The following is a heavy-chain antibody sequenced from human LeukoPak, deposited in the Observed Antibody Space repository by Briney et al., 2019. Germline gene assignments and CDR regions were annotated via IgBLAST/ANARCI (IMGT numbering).Heavy chain of an antibody. CDR1: GGSISSYY. CDR3: ARLRIAAAGTGYFDY. Sequence: SETLSLTCTVSGGSISSYYWSWIRQPPGKGLEWIGYIYYSGSTNYNPSLKSRVTISVDTSKNQFSLKLSSVTAADTAVYYCARLRIAAAGTGYFDYWGQGTLVTVSS. CDR2: IYYSGST. D-gene: IGHD6-13*01. V-gene: IGHV4-59*08. J-gene: IGHJ4*02.